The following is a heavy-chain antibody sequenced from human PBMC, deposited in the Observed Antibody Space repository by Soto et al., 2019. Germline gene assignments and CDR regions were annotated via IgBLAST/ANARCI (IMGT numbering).Heavy chain of an antibody. D-gene: IGHD3-10*01. CDR3: EKYPVLLWFGGAYFDY. CDR1: GFTFSSYP. Sequence: SLGLSVPTSGFTFSSYPTRGVRPAPGKGLEWVAALSGSVGSTCYADSVKGRFTISRDNSEHTLYLQMNSLRAEDTAVYYCEKYPVLLWFGGAYFDYWGQGTLVTVYS. CDR2: LSGSVGST. V-gene: IGHV3-23*01. J-gene: IGHJ4*02.